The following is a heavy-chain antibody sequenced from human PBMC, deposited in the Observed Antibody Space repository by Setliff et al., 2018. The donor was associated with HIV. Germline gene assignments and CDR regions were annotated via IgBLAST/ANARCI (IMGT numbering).Heavy chain of an antibody. J-gene: IGHJ4*02. CDR3: ARQFSNSLDH. CDR2: INPNSGGT. Sequence: ASVKVSCKASGYTFTGYYMHWVRQAPGQGLEWMGWINPNSGGTNYAQKFRGRVTLTRDTSISTAYLELTGLTSDDTAMYYCARQFSNSLDHWGQGTLVTVSS. D-gene: IGHD7-27*01. CDR1: GYTFTGYY. V-gene: IGHV1-2*02.